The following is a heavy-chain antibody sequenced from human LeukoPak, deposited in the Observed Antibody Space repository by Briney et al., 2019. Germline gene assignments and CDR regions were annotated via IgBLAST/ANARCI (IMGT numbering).Heavy chain of an antibody. V-gene: IGHV3-21*01. CDR1: GFTFSSYS. Sequence: KPGGSLRLSCAASGFTFSSYSMNWVRQAPGKGLEWVSSISSSSSYIYYADSVKGRFTISRDNAKNSLYLQMNSLRAEDTAVYYCARGMATIDGYYYYMDVWGKGTTVTVS. CDR2: ISSSSSYI. D-gene: IGHD5-24*01. CDR3: ARGMATIDGYYYYMDV. J-gene: IGHJ6*03.